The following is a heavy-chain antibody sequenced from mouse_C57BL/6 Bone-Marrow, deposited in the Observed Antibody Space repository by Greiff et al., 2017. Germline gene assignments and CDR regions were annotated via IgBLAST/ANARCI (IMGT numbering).Heavy chain of an antibody. CDR2: ILPGSGST. D-gene: IGHD2-4*01. Sequence: QVQLQQSGAELMKPGASVKLSCKATGYTFTGYWIEWVKQRPGHGLEWIGEILPGSGSTNYNEKFKGKATFTADTSSNTAYMQLSSLTTEDSAIYYCARRGEIYYDYGRYFDYWGQGTTLTVSS. CDR3: ARRGEIYYDYGRYFDY. CDR1: GYTFTGYW. V-gene: IGHV1-9*01. J-gene: IGHJ2*01.